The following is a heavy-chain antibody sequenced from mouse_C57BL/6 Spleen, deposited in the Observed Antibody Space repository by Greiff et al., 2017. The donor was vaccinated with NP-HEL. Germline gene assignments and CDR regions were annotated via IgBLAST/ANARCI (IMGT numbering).Heavy chain of an antibody. J-gene: IGHJ3*01. CDR3: ARSPGDYDVGFAY. Sequence: EVQLVESGGGLVKPGGSLKLSCAASGFTFSSYAMSWVRQTPEKRLEWVATISDGGSYTCYPDNVKGRFTISRDNAKNNLYLQMSHLKSEDTAMYYCARSPGDYDVGFAYWGQGTLVTVSA. D-gene: IGHD2-4*01. V-gene: IGHV5-4*01. CDR1: GFTFSSYA. CDR2: ISDGGSYT.